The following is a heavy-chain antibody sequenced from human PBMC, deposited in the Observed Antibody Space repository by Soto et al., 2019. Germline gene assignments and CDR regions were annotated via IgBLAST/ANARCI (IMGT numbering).Heavy chain of an antibody. Sequence: ASVKVSCKASGYSFSSYAMHWVRQAPGQSLEWMGWINAGDGNTVYSQKFQGRITISRDTSATTAYMELSSLRSEDTAVYFCARRDGIISAGILDYWGQGTLVTVS. J-gene: IGHJ4*02. D-gene: IGHD6-19*01. CDR3: ARRDGIISAGILDY. V-gene: IGHV1-3*01. CDR1: GYSFSSYA. CDR2: INAGDGNT.